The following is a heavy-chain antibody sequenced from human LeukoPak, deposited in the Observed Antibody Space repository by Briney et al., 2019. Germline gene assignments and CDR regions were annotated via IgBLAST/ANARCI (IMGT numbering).Heavy chain of an antibody. Sequence: ASVKVSCKVSGYTLTELSMHWVRQAPGKGLEWMGGFDPEDGETIYAQKFQGRVTMTEDSSTDTAYMELSSLRSEDTAVYYCARGSPPGRAGYCSGGSCPYFDYWGQGTLVTVSS. V-gene: IGHV1-24*01. CDR1: GYTLTELS. CDR3: ARGSPPGRAGYCSGGSCPYFDY. CDR2: FDPEDGET. J-gene: IGHJ4*02. D-gene: IGHD2-15*01.